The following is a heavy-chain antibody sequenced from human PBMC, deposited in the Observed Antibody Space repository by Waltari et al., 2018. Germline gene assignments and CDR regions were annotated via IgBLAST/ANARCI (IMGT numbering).Heavy chain of an antibody. CDR1: GFTFSSYA. V-gene: IGHV3-30-3*02. Sequence: QVQLVESGGGVVQPGRSLRLSCAASGFTFSSYAMPWVRQAPGKGLEWVAVISYDGSNKYYADSVKGRFTISRDNSKNTLYLQMNSLRAEDTAVYYCAKEITMIVWDAFDIWGQGTMVTVSS. J-gene: IGHJ3*02. D-gene: IGHD3-22*01. CDR2: ISYDGSNK. CDR3: AKEITMIVWDAFDI.